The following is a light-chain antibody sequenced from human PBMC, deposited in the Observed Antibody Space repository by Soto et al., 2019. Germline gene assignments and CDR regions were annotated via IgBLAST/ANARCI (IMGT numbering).Light chain of an antibody. V-gene: IGLV1-40*01. CDR2: GNS. J-gene: IGLJ1*01. CDR3: QSYDSSLSGYV. CDR1: SSNIGAGYD. Sequence: QSVLTQPPSVSGAPGQRVTISCTGSSSNIGAGYDVHWYQQLPGTAPKLLIYGNSNRPSGVPDRFSGSKSGTSASLPITGLQAEDEAAHYCQSYDSSLSGYVFGTGTKVTVL.